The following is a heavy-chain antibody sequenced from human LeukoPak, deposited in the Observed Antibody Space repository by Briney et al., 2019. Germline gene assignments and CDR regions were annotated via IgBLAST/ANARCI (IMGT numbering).Heavy chain of an antibody. Sequence: PGRSLRHSCVDSGFTFSSYAMHRVRQAPGKGLEWVAVISYDGINKYYADSVKGRFTISRDNSKNSLYLQMNSLRAEYTAVYYCARDGYSDCSCGSCYFEYWGQGTLVSVSS. CDR1: GFTFSSYA. J-gene: IGHJ4*02. V-gene: IGHV3-30*04. CDR3: ARDGYSDCSCGSCYFEY. D-gene: IGHD2-15*01. CDR2: ISYDGINK.